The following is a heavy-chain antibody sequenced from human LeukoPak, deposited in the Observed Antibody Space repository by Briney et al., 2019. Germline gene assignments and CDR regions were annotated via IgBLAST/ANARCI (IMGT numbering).Heavy chain of an antibody. D-gene: IGHD1-1*01. Sequence: SETLSLTCTVSGNSISSFFWSWIRQPPGKGLEWIGSLHYSGDSKYNPSLRSRVSLSIDTSKQQFSLRLSSVTAADTAVYYCARDLELERNRWNYFESWGQGALVTVSS. CDR2: LHYSGDS. CDR1: GNSISSFF. CDR3: ARDLELERNRWNYFES. J-gene: IGHJ4*02. V-gene: IGHV4-59*01.